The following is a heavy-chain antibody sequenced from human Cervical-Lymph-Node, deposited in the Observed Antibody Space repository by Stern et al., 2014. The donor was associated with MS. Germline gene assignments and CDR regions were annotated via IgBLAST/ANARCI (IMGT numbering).Heavy chain of an antibody. D-gene: IGHD3-3*01. V-gene: IGHV1-18*01. CDR1: GHTFTSYG. CDR3: ARDGEVATIFGVAERGYFDY. Sequence: VQLVESGAEVKKPGASVKVSCKASGHTFTSYGISWVRQAPGQGLEWMGWISAYNGNTNSAQKLQGRVNMTTDTSTSTAYMELRSLRSDDTAVYYCARDGEVATIFGVAERGYFDYWGQGTLVTVSS. J-gene: IGHJ4*02. CDR2: ISAYNGNT.